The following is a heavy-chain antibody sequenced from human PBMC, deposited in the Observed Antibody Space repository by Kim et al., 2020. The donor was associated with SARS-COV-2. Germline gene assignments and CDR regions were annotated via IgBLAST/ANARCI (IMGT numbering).Heavy chain of an antibody. V-gene: IGHV3-23*01. CDR3: AKDGGSKYYYDSSGYFY. CDR2: ISGSGGST. D-gene: IGHD3-22*01. CDR1: GFTFSSYA. Sequence: GGSLRLSCAASGFTFSSYAMSWVRQAPGKGLEWVSAISGSGGSTYYADSVKGRFTISRDNSKNTLYLQMNSLRAEDTAVYYCAKDGGSKYYYDSSGYFYWGQGTLVTVSS. J-gene: IGHJ4*02.